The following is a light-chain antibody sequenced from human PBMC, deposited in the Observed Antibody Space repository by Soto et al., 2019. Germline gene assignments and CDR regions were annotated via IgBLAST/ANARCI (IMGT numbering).Light chain of an antibody. CDR2: WAS. Sequence: IVMTQPPDSLAVSLGARANIKCKSSQSALYRSNSKSYLAWYQQKPGQPPKVLIFWASDRESGVPDRSISSGSGAEFTLTIIRLQPDDFAADYCQKYYSYSPWTFGQGTKVDIK. CDR1: QSALYRSNSKSY. CDR3: QKYYSYSPWT. J-gene: IGKJ1*01. V-gene: IGKV4-1*01.